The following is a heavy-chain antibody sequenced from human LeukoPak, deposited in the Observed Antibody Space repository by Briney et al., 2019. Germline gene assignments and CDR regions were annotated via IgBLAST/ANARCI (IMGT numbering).Heavy chain of an antibody. V-gene: IGHV3-23*01. CDR3: AKGQTYYYDSGAFDI. J-gene: IGHJ3*02. CDR2: ISGSGGSS. CDR1: GFSINNYW. Sequence: GGSLRLSCAVSGFSINNYWMTWYRQAPGKGLEWVSAISGSGGSSYYADSVKGRFTISRDNSRNTLYLQMNSLRAEDTALYYCAKGQTYYYDSGAFDIWGQGTMVIVSS. D-gene: IGHD3-22*01.